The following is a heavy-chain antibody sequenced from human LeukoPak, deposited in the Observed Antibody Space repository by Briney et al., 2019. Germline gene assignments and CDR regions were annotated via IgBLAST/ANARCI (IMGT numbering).Heavy chain of an antibody. Sequence: GESLKISCKGSGYNFNNYWIGWVRQMPGKGPEWMWIIYPGDSDTRNSPSFQGQVIISADKSISTAYLQWSSLKASDTAIYYCARLAKARKDGYNFGFDYWGQGTLVTVSS. V-gene: IGHV5-51*01. CDR3: ARLAKARKDGYNFGFDY. J-gene: IGHJ4*02. CDR1: GYNFNNYW. CDR2: IYPGDSDT. D-gene: IGHD5-24*01.